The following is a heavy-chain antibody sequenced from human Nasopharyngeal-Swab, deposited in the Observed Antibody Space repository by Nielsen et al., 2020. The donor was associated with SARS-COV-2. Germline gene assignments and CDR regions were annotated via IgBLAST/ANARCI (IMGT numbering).Heavy chain of an antibody. CDR3: ARMAEMSTEKFDY. V-gene: IGHV2-26*01. CDR2: IFSNEKK. J-gene: IGHJ4*02. Sequence: WIRQPPGKALEWLAHIFSNEKKTYSTSLKSRLTISKDTSKSQVVLTMSNMVPVDTATYYCARMAEMSTEKFDYWGQGTLVTVSS. D-gene: IGHD5-24*01.